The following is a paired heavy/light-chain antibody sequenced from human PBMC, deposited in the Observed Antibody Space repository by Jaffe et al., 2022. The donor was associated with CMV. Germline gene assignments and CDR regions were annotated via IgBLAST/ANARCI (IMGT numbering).Light chain of an antibody. CDR2: GAS. V-gene: IGKV3-20*01. J-gene: IGKJ2*01. CDR3: QHYGSSPPVYT. Sequence: EIVLTQSPGTLSLSPGERATLSCRASQSVSSSYLAWYQQKPGQVPRLLIYGASSRATGIPDRFSGSGSGTDFTLRISRLEPEDFAMYYCQHYGSSPPVYTFGQGTKLEIK. CDR1: QSVSSSY.
Heavy chain of an antibody. CDR1: GFIFSNYA. J-gene: IGHJ4*02. CDR2: ISGTGRNA. D-gene: IGHD5-12*01. CDR3: AKIQRGLGSFDS. Sequence: EVQLLESGGGLVQPGGSLRLSCAASGFIFSNYAMSWVRQAPGKGLEWVSAISGTGRNAYYTDSVKGRFTFSRDNSKNTLYLQMNSLRVEDTALYYCAKIQRGLGSFDSWGQGTLVTVSS. V-gene: IGHV3-23*01.